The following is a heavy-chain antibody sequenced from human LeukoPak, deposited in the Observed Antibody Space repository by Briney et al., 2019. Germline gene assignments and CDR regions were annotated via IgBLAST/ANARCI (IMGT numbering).Heavy chain of an antibody. D-gene: IGHD3-22*01. CDR3: ARRRYYDSTGYLD. Sequence: PSETLSLTCAVYGGSFSGYYWSWIRQPPGKGLEWIGDIYYSGSTYFKPSLASRVAISIDTSKNQFSLRLSPVTAADTAVYYCARRRYYDSTGYLDWGQGTLVIVSS. V-gene: IGHV4-34*01. CDR2: IYYSGST. J-gene: IGHJ1*01. CDR1: GGSFSGYY.